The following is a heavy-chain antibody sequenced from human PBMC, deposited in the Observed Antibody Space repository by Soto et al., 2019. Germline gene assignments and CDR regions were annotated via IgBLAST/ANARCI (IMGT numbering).Heavy chain of an antibody. CDR2: INPSGGST. CDR3: ARVGQWADAFHL. J-gene: IGHJ3*01. CDR1: GYTFTTYF. D-gene: IGHD1-26*01. V-gene: IGHV1-46*03. Sequence: QVQLVQSGAEVKKPGASVRVSCKASGYTFTTYFMHWVRQAPGQGLEWMGIINPSGGSTTYALTFQGRVTLTRDTSTSTIYMELSSLRSEDTAVYYCARVGQWADAFHLWGLGTMVTVSS.